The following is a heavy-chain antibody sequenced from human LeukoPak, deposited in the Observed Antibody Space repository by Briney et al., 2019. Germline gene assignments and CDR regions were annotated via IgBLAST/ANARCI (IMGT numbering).Heavy chain of an antibody. V-gene: IGHV4-39*07. CDR3: ARGPPGGEYYFDY. CDR1: GGSISTNTYY. Sequence: SETLSLTCIVSGGSISTNTYYWGWIRLPPGKGLEWIGEIHHRGTTYYNPSLRSRVTISVDTSKNQFSLKLSSVTAADTAVYYCARGPPGGEYYFDYWGQGTLVTVSS. D-gene: IGHD3-10*01. J-gene: IGHJ4*02. CDR2: IHHRGTT.